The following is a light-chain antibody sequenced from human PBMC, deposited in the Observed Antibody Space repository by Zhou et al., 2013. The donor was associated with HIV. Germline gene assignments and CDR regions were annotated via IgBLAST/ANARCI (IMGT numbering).Light chain of an antibody. Sequence: QSALTQPPSASGSPGQSVTISCTGTSSDVGGYNYVSWYQLHPGKAPKLILYEVSKRPSGVPDRFSGSKSGNTASLTVSGLQAEDESDYYCGSYAGSSYWIFGGGTKLTV. V-gene: IGLV2-8*01. CDR3: GSYAGSSYWI. J-gene: IGLJ2*01. CDR1: SSDVGGYNY. CDR2: EVS.